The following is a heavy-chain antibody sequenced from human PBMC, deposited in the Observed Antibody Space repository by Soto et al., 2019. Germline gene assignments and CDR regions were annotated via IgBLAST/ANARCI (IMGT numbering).Heavy chain of an antibody. V-gene: IGHV1-18*01. D-gene: IGHD2-15*01. CDR2: ISAYNGNT. CDR3: GGGVVAATPDY. J-gene: IGHJ4*02. Sequence: QVQLVQSGAEVKKPGASVKVSCKASGYTFTSYGIIWVRQAPGQGLEWMGWISAYNGNTNYAQKLQGRVTMTTDPATSTAYMELRSLSSDDTGVYYWGGGVVAATPDYWGQGTLVTVSS. CDR1: GYTFTSYG.